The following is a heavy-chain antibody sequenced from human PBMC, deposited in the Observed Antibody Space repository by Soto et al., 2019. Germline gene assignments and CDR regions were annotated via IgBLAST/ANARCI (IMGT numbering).Heavy chain of an antibody. V-gene: IGHV1-69*13. CDR3: ARGGDVVVPAAMLHYYYYYGMDV. CDR2: IIPIFGTA. Sequence: SVKVSCKASGGTFSSYAISWVRQAPGQGLEWMGGIIPIFGTANYAQKFQGRVTITADESTSTAYMELSSLRSEDTAVYYCARGGDVVVPAAMLHYYYYYGMDVWGQGTTVTVSS. CDR1: GGTFSSYA. J-gene: IGHJ6*02. D-gene: IGHD2-2*01.